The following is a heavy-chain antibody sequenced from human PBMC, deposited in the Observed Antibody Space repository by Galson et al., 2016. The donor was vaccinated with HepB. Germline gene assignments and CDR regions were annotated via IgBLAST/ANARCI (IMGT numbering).Heavy chain of an antibody. Sequence: SLRLSCAASGFTVAANYMTWVRQAPGKGLEWVSLIFTGGSTYYADSVKGRFTISRDNSKNTLYLQMNSLRAEDTAVYYCARGRSILERGWYWFDPWGQGTLVTVSS. CDR1: GFTVAANY. J-gene: IGHJ5*02. V-gene: IGHV3-53*01. CDR2: IFTGGST. D-gene: IGHD6-19*01. CDR3: ARGRSILERGWYWFDP.